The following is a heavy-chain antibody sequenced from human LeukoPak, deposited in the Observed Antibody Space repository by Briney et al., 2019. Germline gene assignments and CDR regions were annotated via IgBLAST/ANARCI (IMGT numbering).Heavy chain of an antibody. CDR3: ASGGYGGNRNFDY. CDR1: GFTFSSYG. CDR2: ISGSGGST. Sequence: GGSLRLSCAASGFTFSSYGMSWVRQAPGKGLEWVSAISGSGGSTYYADSVKGRFTISRDNSKNTLYLQMNSLRAEDTAVYYCASGGYGGNRNFDYWGQGTLVTVSS. D-gene: IGHD4-23*01. V-gene: IGHV3-23*01. J-gene: IGHJ4*02.